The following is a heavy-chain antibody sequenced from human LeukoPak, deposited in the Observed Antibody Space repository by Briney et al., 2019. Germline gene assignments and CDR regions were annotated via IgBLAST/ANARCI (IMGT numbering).Heavy chain of an antibody. CDR2: IHYSGST. CDR1: GGSISSFF. J-gene: IGHJ4*02. CDR3: ARHEGGNLDFDY. Sequence: SETLPLTCTVSGGSISSFFWSWIRQPPGKGLEGMGCIHYSGSTNYNPCLESRVTISVDTSKNQFSLNLHPVSGPDPAVYYCARHEGGNLDFDYWGQGTLVTVSS. V-gene: IGHV4-59*08. D-gene: IGHD4-23*01.